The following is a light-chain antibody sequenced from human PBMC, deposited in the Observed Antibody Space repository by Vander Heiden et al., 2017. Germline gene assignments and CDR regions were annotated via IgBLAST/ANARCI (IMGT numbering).Light chain of an antibody. CDR1: SSNIGAGYD. CDR3: QSYDSSLSAVV. Sequence: QSVLTQPPSVSGAPGPRVTISCTGSSSNIGAGYDVHWYQQLPGTAPKLLSYGNSNRPSGVPDRFSGSKSGTSASLAITGLQAEDEADYYCQSYDSSLSAVVFGGGTKLTVL. CDR2: GNS. J-gene: IGLJ2*01. V-gene: IGLV1-40*01.